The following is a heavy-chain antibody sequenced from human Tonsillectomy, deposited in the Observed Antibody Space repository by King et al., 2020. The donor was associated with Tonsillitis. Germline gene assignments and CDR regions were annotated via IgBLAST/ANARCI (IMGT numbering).Heavy chain of an antibody. J-gene: IGHJ4*02. D-gene: IGHD3-16*01. V-gene: IGHV4-31*03. Sequence: LQLQESGPGLVKPSQTLSLTCTVSGGSISSGGYYWSWIRQHPGKGLEWIGYIYYTGSTYYNPSLKSRVTISLDTSKNQFSLKLSSLTAADTAVYYCARTGTRLSVGDYWGQGTLVTVSS. CDR1: GGSISSGGYY. CDR3: ARTGTRLSVGDY. CDR2: IYYTGST.